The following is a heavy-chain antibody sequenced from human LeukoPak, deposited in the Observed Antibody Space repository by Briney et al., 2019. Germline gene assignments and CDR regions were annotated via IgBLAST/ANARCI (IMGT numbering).Heavy chain of an antibody. CDR1: GGSVSSGPYY. J-gene: IGHJ1*01. Sequence: PSETLSLTCTVSGGSVSSGPYYWGWLRQPPGKGLEWIGYIYHSGNTNYNPSLKSRVTISVDRSKNQFSLKLSSVTAADTALYYCARDGGSYSDIAEYFQHWGQGTLVTVSS. CDR3: ARDGGSYSDIAEYFQH. CDR2: IYHSGNT. D-gene: IGHD4-17*01. V-gene: IGHV4-61*01.